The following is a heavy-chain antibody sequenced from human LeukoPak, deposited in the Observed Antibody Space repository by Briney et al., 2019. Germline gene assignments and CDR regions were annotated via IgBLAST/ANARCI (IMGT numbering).Heavy chain of an antibody. CDR2: FDPEDGET. CDR1: GNTLTELS. J-gene: IGHJ6*03. D-gene: IGHD2-2*01. CDR3: ATLGYCSSTSCYKIYYYYYMDV. V-gene: IGHV1-24*01. Sequence: GASVKVSCKVSGNTLTELSMHWVRQAPGKGLEWMGGFDPEDGETIYAQKFQGRVTMTEDTSTDTAYMELSSLRSEDTAVYYCATLGYCSSTSCYKIYYYYYMDVWGKGTTVTVSS.